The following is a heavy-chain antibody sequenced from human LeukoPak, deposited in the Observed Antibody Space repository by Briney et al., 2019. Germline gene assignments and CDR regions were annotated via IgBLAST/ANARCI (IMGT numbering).Heavy chain of an antibody. CDR3: ASRDYYDSSGYYDAFDI. V-gene: IGHV3-53*01. Sequence: GRSLRLSCAASGFTVSSNYMSWVRQAPGKGLEWVSVIYSGGSTYYADSVKGRLTISRDNSKNTLYLQMNSLRAEDTAVYYCASRDYYDSSGYYDAFDIWGQGTMVTVSS. CDR1: GFTVSSNY. D-gene: IGHD3-22*01. J-gene: IGHJ3*02. CDR2: IYSGGST.